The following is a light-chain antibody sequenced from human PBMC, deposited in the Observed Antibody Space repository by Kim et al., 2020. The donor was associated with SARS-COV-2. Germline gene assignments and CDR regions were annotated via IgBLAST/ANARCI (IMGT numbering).Light chain of an antibody. Sequence: DIQMTQSPSSLAASIGDKVTITCRASQSISSYLNWYHQRPGKAPKLVIYAASNLQTGVPSRFSGSGSGTDFTLTISILQPEDLGTYYCQHGYSTFLTFGGGTKVDIK. J-gene: IGKJ4*01. CDR1: QSISSY. CDR2: AAS. CDR3: QHGYSTFLT. V-gene: IGKV1-39*01.